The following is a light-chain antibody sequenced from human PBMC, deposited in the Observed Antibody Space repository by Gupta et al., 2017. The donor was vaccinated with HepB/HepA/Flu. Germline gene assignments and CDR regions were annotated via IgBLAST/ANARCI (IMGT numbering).Light chain of an antibody. CDR3: AAWDESLNGVV. Sequence: QSVLTQSPSLSGTPGQRVTISCSGSSSNVGSKNVNWYQQLPGRAPKLLIYYNDERPSGVPARFSGSKSDTSASLAIIGLQAEDEADYYCAAWDESLNGVVFGGGTKLTVL. J-gene: IGLJ2*01. V-gene: IGLV1-44*01. CDR2: YND. CDR1: SSNVGSKN.